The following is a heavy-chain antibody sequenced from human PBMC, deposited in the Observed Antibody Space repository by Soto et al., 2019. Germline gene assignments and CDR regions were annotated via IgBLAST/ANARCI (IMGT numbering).Heavy chain of an antibody. D-gene: IGHD2-2*01. CDR3: AKDREEGRYCISTSCYSLYYYGMDV. CDR2: ISHDGSNK. Sequence: GGSLRLSCAASGFTFSSYGMHWVRQAPGKGLEWVAVISHDGSNKYYADSVKGRFTISRDNSKNTLYLQMNSLRAEDTAVYYCAKDREEGRYCISTSCYSLYYYGMDVWGQGTTVTVSS. J-gene: IGHJ6*02. CDR1: GFTFSSYG. V-gene: IGHV3-30*18.